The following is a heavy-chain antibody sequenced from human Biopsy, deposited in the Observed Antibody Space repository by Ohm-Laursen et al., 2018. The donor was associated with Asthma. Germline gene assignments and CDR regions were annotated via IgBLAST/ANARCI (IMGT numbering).Heavy chain of an antibody. D-gene: IGHD6-19*01. CDR2: VYWTGST. CDR1: GGSISSFY. CDR3: VRAVRNEQWLAPFDY. Sequence: TLSLTCGVYGGSISSFYWSWLRPSPEKGLEWMGYVYWTGSTNYNPSLKSRITMTVDTSKNRMFLELTSVTAADAAIYYCVRAVRNEQWLAPFDYWGQGKPVTVSS. J-gene: IGHJ4*02. V-gene: IGHV4-59*01.